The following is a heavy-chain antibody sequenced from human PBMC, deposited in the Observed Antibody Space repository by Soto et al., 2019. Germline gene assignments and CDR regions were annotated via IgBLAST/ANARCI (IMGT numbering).Heavy chain of an antibody. CDR2: IIPIFGTA. CDR3: ARDRGAARYYYYYYGMDV. CDR1: GCTFSSYA. J-gene: IGHJ6*02. V-gene: IGHV1-69*13. Sequence: SVKVSCKASGCTFSSYAISWVRQAPGQGLEWMGGIIPIFGTANYAQKFQGRVTITADESTSTAYMELSSLRSEDTAVYYCARDRGAARYYYYYYGMDVWGQGTTVTVSS. D-gene: IGHD6-6*01.